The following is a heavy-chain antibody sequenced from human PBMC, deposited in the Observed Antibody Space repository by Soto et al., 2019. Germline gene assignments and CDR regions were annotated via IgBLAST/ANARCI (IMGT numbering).Heavy chain of an antibody. V-gene: IGHV3-64D*06. CDR3: VKDRCVDY. CDR1: GFIFSSYA. D-gene: IGHD2-15*01. CDR2: ISSEGAST. J-gene: IGHJ4*02. Sequence: PVGSLRLSCSVSGFIFSSYAMHWVRQAPGKGLEYVASISSEGASTYYPDSVKGRFIISRDNSKNTLYLQMSSLRAEDTAVYYCVKDRCVDYWGQGILVTVSS.